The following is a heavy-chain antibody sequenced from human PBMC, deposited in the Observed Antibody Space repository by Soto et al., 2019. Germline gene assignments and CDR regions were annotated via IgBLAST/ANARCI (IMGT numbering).Heavy chain of an antibody. D-gene: IGHD6-13*01. Sequence: SETLSLTCAVYGGSFSDYYWTWIRQPPGKGLEWIVEINHGGGTNYNPSLKIRVTILVDTSKNQFSLILSSVTAADTVVYYCARGGRRYSSNWYSDYWGQGTLVTVSS. CDR1: GGSFSDYY. V-gene: IGHV4-34*01. CDR2: INHGGGT. J-gene: IGHJ4*02. CDR3: ARGGRRYSSNWYSDY.